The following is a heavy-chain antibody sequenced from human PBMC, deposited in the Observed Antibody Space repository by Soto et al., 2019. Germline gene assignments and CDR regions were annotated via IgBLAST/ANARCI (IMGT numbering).Heavy chain of an antibody. CDR2: IYGGSTT. V-gene: IGHV3-66*04. CDR1: GFTVSSNY. CDR3: ARPGYSYGIVPSYYYYGMDV. Sequence: PGGSLRLSCAASGFTVSSNYMSWVRQAPGKGLEWVAVIYGGSTTKYADPVKGRFTISRDNSKNTLYLQMNSLRAEDTAVYYCARPGYSYGIVPSYYYYGMDVWGQGTTVTVSS. J-gene: IGHJ6*02. D-gene: IGHD5-18*01.